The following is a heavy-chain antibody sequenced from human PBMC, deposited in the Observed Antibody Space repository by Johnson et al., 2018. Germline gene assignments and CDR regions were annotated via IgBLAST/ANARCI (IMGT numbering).Heavy chain of an antibody. V-gene: IGHV3-30*18. CDR1: GFTFSSYA. Sequence: QVQLVQSGGGVVQPGRSLRLSCAASGFTFSSYAMHWVRQAPGKGLECVAVVSYDGSNNYYADSVRGRFTISRDSSKKTVYLQMNSLRVEDTAVYHCAKGTIYDDSSGYQTLGHWGQGTLVTVSS. J-gene: IGHJ4*02. CDR3: AKGTIYDDSSGYQTLGH. CDR2: VSYDGSNN. D-gene: IGHD3-22*01.